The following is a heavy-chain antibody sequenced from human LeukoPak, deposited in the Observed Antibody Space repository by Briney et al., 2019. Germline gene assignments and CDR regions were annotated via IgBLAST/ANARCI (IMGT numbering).Heavy chain of an antibody. CDR3: AREPRYYDFWSGWMDV. Sequence: ASVKVSCKASGYTFTSYGISWVRQAPGQGLEWMGWINPNSGGTNYAQKFQGRVTMTRDTSISTAYMELSRLRSDDTAVYYCAREPRYYDFWSGWMDVWGKGTTVTVSS. D-gene: IGHD3-3*01. CDR2: INPNSGGT. CDR1: GYTFTSYG. J-gene: IGHJ6*04. V-gene: IGHV1-2*02.